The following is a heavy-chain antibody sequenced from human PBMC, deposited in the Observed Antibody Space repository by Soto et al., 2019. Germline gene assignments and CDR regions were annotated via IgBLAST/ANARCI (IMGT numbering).Heavy chain of an antibody. Sequence: SVKVSCKASGGTFSSYTISWVRQAPGQGLEWMGRIIPILGIANYAQKFQGRVTITADKSTSTAYMELSSLRSEDTAVYYCARAGRDGYNSYYYYGMDVWGQ. J-gene: IGHJ6*02. CDR1: GGTFSSYT. CDR2: IIPILGIA. D-gene: IGHD5-12*01. CDR3: ARAGRDGYNSYYYYGMDV. V-gene: IGHV1-69*02.